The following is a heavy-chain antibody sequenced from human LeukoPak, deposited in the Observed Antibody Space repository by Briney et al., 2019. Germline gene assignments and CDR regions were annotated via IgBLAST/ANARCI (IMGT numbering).Heavy chain of an antibody. Sequence: ASVKVSCKASGYTFTGYYMHWVRQAPGRGLEWMGWINPNSGCTYYAQKLQGRVTMTSDTSIRTAYMELSGLSEHRADVSYCARDLYGGTSATFVYWGQGTLVTVSS. V-gene: IGHV1-2*02. J-gene: IGHJ4*02. CDR2: INPNSGCT. CDR3: ARDLYGGTSATFVY. CDR1: GYTFTGYY. D-gene: IGHD4-23*01.